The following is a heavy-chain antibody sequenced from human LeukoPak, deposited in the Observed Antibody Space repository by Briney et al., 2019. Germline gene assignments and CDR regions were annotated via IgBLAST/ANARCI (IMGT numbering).Heavy chain of an antibody. CDR1: GYTFTSYG. CDR3: ARITLGTTPFGD. D-gene: IGHD3-16*01. CDR2: ISAYNGNT. Sequence: ASVKVSCKASGYTFTSYGISWVRQSPGQGLEWMGWISAYNGNTNYAQKLQGRVTMTTDTSTSTAYMELRSLRSDDTAVYYCARITLGTTPFGDWGQGTLVTVSS. V-gene: IGHV1-18*01. J-gene: IGHJ4*02.